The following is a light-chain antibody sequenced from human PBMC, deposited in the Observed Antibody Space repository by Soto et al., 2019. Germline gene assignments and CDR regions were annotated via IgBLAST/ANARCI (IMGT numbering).Light chain of an antibody. Sequence: QSALAPPASVSGSPGQSITISCSGISTDVDTYNYVSWYQLHPGEAPKVLIYDVNSRPSGVSNRFSGSRSGNTASLTISGLQAEDEAHYYCCSLTTGSTRYVFGTGTKLTVL. CDR2: DVN. CDR3: CSLTTGSTRYV. J-gene: IGLJ1*01. V-gene: IGLV2-14*03. CDR1: STDVDTYNY.